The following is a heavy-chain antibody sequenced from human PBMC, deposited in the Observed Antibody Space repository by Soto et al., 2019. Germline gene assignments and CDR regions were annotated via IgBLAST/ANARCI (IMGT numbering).Heavy chain of an antibody. CDR2: IYSSGST. Sequence: QVQLQESGPGLVKPSETLSLTCSVSGGSVTSGSYYWRWIRQPPGKGLEWIGYIYSSGSTSYNPSLKIRVILSVDTSKTQFSLKLTSVTAAGTAVYCGARDGDGYNNWGQGTLVTVSS. V-gene: IGHV4-61*01. J-gene: IGHJ4*02. CDR1: GGSVTSGSYY. D-gene: IGHD5-12*01. CDR3: ARDGDGYNN.